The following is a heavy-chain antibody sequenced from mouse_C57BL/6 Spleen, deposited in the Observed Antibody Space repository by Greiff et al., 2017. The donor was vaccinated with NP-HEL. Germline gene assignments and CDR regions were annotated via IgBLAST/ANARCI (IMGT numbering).Heavy chain of an antibody. CDR3: ARGTDGYYGNY. J-gene: IGHJ2*01. V-gene: IGHV1-85*01. Sequence: VQGVESGPELVKPGASVKLSCKASGYTFTSYDINWVKQRPGQGPEWIGWIYPRDGSTKYNEKFKGKATLTVDTSSSTAYMELHSLTSEDSAVYFCARGTDGYYGNYWGQGTTLTVSS. D-gene: IGHD2-3*01. CDR1: GYTFTSYD. CDR2: IYPRDGST.